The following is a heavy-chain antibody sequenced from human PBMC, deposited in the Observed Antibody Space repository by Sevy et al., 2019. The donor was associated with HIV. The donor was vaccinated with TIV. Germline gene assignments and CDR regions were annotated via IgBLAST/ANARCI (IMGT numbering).Heavy chain of an antibody. CDR2: INHSGST. J-gene: IGHJ3*02. V-gene: IGHV4-34*01. Sequence: SETLSLTCAVYGGSFSGYYWSWIRQPPGKGPEWIGEINHSGSTNYNPSLKSRVTISGDTSKNQFSLKLSSVTAADTAVYYCARHCSSTSCSHAFDIWGQGTMVTVSS. CDR3: ARHCSSTSCSHAFDI. D-gene: IGHD2-2*01. CDR1: GGSFSGYY.